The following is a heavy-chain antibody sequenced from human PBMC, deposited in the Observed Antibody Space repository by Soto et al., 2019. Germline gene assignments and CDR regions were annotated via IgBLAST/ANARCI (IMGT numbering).Heavy chain of an antibody. CDR1: GGSISSYY. V-gene: IGHV4-59*12. J-gene: IGHJ4*02. CDR3: AREYSYGYGLYFDY. CDR2: IYYSGSA. Sequence: SETLSLTGTVSGGSISSYYWSWIRQPPGKGLELIGYIYYSGSANYNPSLKSRVTTSVDTSKNQFSLKLSSVTAADTAVYYCAREYSYGYGLYFDYWGQGTLVTFSS. D-gene: IGHD5-18*01.